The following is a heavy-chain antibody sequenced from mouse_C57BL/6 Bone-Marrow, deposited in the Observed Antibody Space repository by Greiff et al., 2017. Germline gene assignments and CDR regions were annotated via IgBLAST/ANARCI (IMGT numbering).Heavy chain of an antibody. CDR1: GYTFTDYN. CDR3: ARSGTGTGDYSMDY. Sequence: EVQLQESGPELVKPGASVKIPCKASGYTFTDYNMDWVKQSHGKSLEWIGDINPNNGGTIYNQKFKGKATLTVAKSSSTAYMELRSLTSEDTAVYYCARSGTGTGDYSMDYRGQGTSVTVSS. D-gene: IGHD4-1*01. J-gene: IGHJ4*01. V-gene: IGHV1-18*01. CDR2: INPNNGGT.